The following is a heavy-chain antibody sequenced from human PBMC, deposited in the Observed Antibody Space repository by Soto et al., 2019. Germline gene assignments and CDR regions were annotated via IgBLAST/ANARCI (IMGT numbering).Heavy chain of an antibody. D-gene: IGHD3-22*01. J-gene: IGHJ4*02. V-gene: IGHV3-21*01. CDR1: GFTFSSYS. CDR2: ISSSSSYI. Sequence: GGSLRLSCAASGFTFSSYSMNWVRQAPGKGLEWVSSISSSSSYIYYADSVKGRFTISRDNAKNSLYLQMNSLRAEDTAVYYCARDRSNTPDYYDSSGFPRWGQGTLVTVSS. CDR3: ARDRSNTPDYYDSSGFPR.